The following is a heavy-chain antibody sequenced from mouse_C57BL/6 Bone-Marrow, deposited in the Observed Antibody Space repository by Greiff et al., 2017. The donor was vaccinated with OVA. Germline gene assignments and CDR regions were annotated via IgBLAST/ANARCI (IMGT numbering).Heavy chain of an antibody. CDR3: TGYSNYDPYFDY. CDR1: GFNIKDDY. Sequence: EVQLQQSGAELVRPGASVKLSCTASGFNIKDDYMHWVKQRPEQGLEWIGWIAPENGGTEYASKFQGKATITADKSSNTAYLQLISLPSEDTAVYYCTGYSNYDPYFDYWGQGTTLTVSS. J-gene: IGHJ2*01. D-gene: IGHD2-5*01. V-gene: IGHV14-4*01. CDR2: IAPENGGT.